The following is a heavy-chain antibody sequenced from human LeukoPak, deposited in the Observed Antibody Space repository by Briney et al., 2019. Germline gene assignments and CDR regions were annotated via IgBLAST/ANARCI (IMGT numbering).Heavy chain of an antibody. Sequence: SETLSLTCAVYGESFDSFYWNWVRQAPGKGLEWLGEVNQSGGSDYNPALESRVAISADASKRQYSLKLISVTAADTAVYYCAVRLTPGRLRTATTWFDPWGQGTLVSVSS. CDR3: AVRLTPGRLRTATTWFDP. CDR2: VNQSGGS. D-gene: IGHD1-1*01. CDR1: GESFDSFY. V-gene: IGHV4-34*01. J-gene: IGHJ5*02.